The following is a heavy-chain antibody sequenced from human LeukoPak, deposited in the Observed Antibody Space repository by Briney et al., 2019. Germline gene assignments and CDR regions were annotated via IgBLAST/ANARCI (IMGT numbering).Heavy chain of an antibody. Sequence: GGSLSLLCAVSVFTFSSYSMNWVRQAPAKGREGGSDISSDSNTIYYADSVKGRFNISRDNAKNSVYLQMNRLGGEDTAMYYCARGGWCGDYTWLDPWGQGTLVSVSS. CDR3: ARGGWCGDYTWLDP. J-gene: IGHJ5*02. V-gene: IGHV3-48*01. CDR1: VFTFSSYS. D-gene: IGHD2-21*01. CDR2: ISSDSNTI.